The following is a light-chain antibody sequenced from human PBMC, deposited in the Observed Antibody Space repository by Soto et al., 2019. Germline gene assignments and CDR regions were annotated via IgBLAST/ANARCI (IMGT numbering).Light chain of an antibody. CDR2: AAS. CDR1: QDIRTY. Sequence: DIQMTQSPSSLSASVGDRVTMTCRASQDIRTYLNWYQQKSGKAPKLLIYAASSLQSGVPSRFSGRGSETDFTLTISSLQTEDFATYYCQQSYNTPRTFGQGTKVDIK. CDR3: QQSYNTPRT. J-gene: IGKJ1*01. V-gene: IGKV1-39*01.